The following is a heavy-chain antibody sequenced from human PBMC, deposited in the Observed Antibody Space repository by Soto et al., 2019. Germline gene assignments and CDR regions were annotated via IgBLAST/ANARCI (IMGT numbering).Heavy chain of an antibody. V-gene: IGHV4-31*03. CDR1: GGSISSGGYY. CDR3: ATGAIAAAGTGL. D-gene: IGHD6-13*01. J-gene: IGHJ4*02. CDR2: IYYSGST. Sequence: PSETLSLTCTVSGGSISSGGYYWSWIRQHPGKGLEWIGYIYYSGSTYYNPSLKSRVTISVDTSKNQSSLKLSSVTAADTAVYYCATGAIAAAGTGLWGQGTLVTVSS.